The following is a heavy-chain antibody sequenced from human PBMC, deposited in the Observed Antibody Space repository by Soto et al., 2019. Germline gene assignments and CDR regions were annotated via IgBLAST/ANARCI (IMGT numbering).Heavy chain of an antibody. CDR3: AGSSGYYFFDY. D-gene: IGHD3-22*01. CDR2: IWYDGRNK. CDR1: GFTFSSYG. Sequence: QPGGSLRLSCAASGFTFSSYGMHWVRQAPGKGLEWVAVIWYDGRNKYYADSVKGRFTISRDNSKNTLYLQMNSLRVEDTAVYYCAGSSGYYFFDYWGHGTLVTVSS. J-gene: IGHJ4*01. V-gene: IGHV3-33*01.